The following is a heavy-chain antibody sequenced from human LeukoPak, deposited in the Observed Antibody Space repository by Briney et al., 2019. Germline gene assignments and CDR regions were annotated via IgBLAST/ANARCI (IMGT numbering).Heavy chain of an antibody. D-gene: IGHD6-13*01. J-gene: IGHJ6*03. Sequence: PGGSLRLSCAASGFTFSDYYMSWIRQAPGKGLEWVAVIWYDGSHANYADAVKGRFTISRDNSKNTLYLQMNSPRAEDTAVYYCARDRGYSSRWNFGKDYYMDVWGKGTTVTVSS. CDR1: GFTFSDYY. CDR2: IWYDGSHA. CDR3: ARDRGYSSRWNFGKDYYMDV. V-gene: IGHV3-33*08.